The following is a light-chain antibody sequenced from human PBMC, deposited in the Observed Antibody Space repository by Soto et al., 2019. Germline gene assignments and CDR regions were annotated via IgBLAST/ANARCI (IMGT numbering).Light chain of an antibody. CDR2: DAS. Sequence: EIVLTQSPATLSLSPGARATLSCRAMQTIYKYLAWYQQKPGQAPRLLIYDASNRATGIPARSSGSVSVTDFKLTISSLGPEDFAVYYCHQRSNWPPTFGQGTKLEI. CDR3: HQRSNWPPT. CDR1: QTIYKY. V-gene: IGKV3-11*01. J-gene: IGKJ2*01.